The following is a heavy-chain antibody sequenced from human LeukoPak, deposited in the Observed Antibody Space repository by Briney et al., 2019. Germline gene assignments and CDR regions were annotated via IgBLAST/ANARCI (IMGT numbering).Heavy chain of an antibody. CDR2: IKGDGSAK. D-gene: IGHD4-23*01. Sequence: PGGSLRLSCAASGFTFSDYWMSWVRQAPGKGLEWVANIKGDGSAKYYVASVEGRFTVSRDNADNSLHLQMYSPRAEDTAVYYCLRDYGGSWGLGTLVAVSS. CDR1: GFTFSDYW. J-gene: IGHJ4*02. CDR3: LRDYGGS. V-gene: IGHV3-7*04.